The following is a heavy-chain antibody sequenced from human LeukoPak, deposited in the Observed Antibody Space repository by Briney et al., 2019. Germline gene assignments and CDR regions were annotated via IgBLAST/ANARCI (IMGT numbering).Heavy chain of an antibody. CDR1: GFTFTGHS. D-gene: IGHD2-15*01. CDR3: ASDSAWNLHGGYLDH. J-gene: IGHJ4*02. Sequence: GGSLRLSCVASGFTFTGHSMHWVRQAPGKGLEWVAVVAHDEKTIFYADSLKGRFTVSRDNSKNTVYLQMNSLRSEDTAVYYCASDSAWNLHGGYLDHWGQGTLVSVSS. CDR2: VAHDEKTI. V-gene: IGHV3-30*04.